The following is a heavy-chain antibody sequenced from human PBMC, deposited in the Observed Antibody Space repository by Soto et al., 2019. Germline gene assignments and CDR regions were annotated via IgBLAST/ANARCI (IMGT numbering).Heavy chain of an antibody. CDR1: GYSISSGYY. V-gene: IGHV4-38-2*01. D-gene: IGHD3-16*02. J-gene: IGHJ4*02. Sequence: PSETLSLTCADSGYSISSGYYWGWIRQPPGKGLEWIGSIYRSGSTYYNPSLKSRVTISVDTSKNQFSLKLSSVTAADTAVYYCASAPMITFGGVIVSWGQGTLVTVSS. CDR3: ASAPMITFGGVIVS. CDR2: IYRSGST.